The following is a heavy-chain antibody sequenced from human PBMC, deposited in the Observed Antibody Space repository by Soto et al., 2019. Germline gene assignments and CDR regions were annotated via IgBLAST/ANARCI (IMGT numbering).Heavy chain of an antibody. D-gene: IGHD2-15*01. Sequence: QVQLVESGGGVVQPGRSLRLSCAASGFTFSSYGMHWVRQAPGKGLEWVAVISYDGSNKYYADSVKGRFTISRDNSKNTLYLQVNSLRAEDTAVYYCAKDLSRGRVATFDYWGQGTLVTVSS. J-gene: IGHJ4*02. CDR1: GFTFSSYG. CDR3: AKDLSRGRVATFDY. V-gene: IGHV3-30*18. CDR2: ISYDGSNK.